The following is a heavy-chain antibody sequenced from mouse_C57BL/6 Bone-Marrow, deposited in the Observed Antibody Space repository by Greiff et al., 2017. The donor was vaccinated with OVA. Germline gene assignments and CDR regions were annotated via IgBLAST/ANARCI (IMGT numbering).Heavy chain of an antibody. CDR1: GYTFTSSG. Sequence: VKLVESGAELARPGASVKLSCKASGYTFTSSGISWVKQRTGQGLEWIGEIYPRSGNTYYNEKFKGKATLTADKSSSTAYMELRSLTSEDSAVYFCARNITTDAMDYWGQGTSVTVSS. D-gene: IGHD1-2*01. CDR3: ARNITTDAMDY. V-gene: IGHV1-81*01. CDR2: IYPRSGNT. J-gene: IGHJ4*01.